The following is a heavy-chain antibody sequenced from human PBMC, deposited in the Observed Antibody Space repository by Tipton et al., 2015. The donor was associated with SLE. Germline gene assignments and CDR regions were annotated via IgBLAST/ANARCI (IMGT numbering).Heavy chain of an antibody. CDR1: GFTFSSYS. V-gene: IGHV3-74*01. Sequence: SLRLSCAASGFTFSSYSMHWVRQAPGKGLVWVSRINSDGSSTSYADSVKGRFTISRDNAKNTLYLQMNSLRAEDTAVYYCARYGSSGWSYYFDYWGQGTLVTVSS. CDR3: ARYGSSGWSYYFDY. CDR2: INSDGSST. D-gene: IGHD6-19*01. J-gene: IGHJ4*02.